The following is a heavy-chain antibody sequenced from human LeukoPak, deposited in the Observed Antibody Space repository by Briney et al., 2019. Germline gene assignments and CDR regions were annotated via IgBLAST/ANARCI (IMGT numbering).Heavy chain of an antibody. J-gene: IGHJ6*04. Sequence: GGSLRLSCAASGISFSSYEMNWVRQAPGKGLEWISYISSSGSTIYYADSVKGRFTISRDNAKNSLYLQMNSLRAEDTAVYYCAELGITMIGGVWGKGTTVTISS. CDR2: ISSSGSTI. CDR3: AELGITMIGGV. D-gene: IGHD3-10*02. V-gene: IGHV3-48*03. CDR1: GISFSSYE.